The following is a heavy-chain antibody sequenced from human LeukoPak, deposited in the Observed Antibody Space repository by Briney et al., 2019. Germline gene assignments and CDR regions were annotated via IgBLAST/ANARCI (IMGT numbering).Heavy chain of an antibody. J-gene: IGHJ4*02. CDR1: GYTFTSYG. D-gene: IGHD6-19*01. CDR2: MNPNSGNT. CDR3: ARGRPLAVAAPDY. Sequence: ASVKVSCKASGYTFTSYGISWVRQAPGQGLEWMGWMNPNSGNTGYAQKFQGRVTMTRNTSISTAYMELSSLRSEDTAVYYCARGRPLAVAAPDYWGQGTLVTVSS. V-gene: IGHV1-8*02.